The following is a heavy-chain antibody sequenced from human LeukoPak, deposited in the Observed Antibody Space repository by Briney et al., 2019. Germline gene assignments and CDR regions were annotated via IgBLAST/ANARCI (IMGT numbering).Heavy chain of an antibody. CDR3: ATTRGIQYDSSVSPPDY. D-gene: IGHD3-22*01. Sequence: GASVKVSCKVSGYTLTELSMHWVRQAPGKGLEWMGGFDPEDGETIYAQKFQGRVTMTEDTSTDTAYMELSSLRSEDTAVYYYATTRGIQYDSSVSPPDYWGQGTLVTVSS. CDR2: FDPEDGET. CDR1: GYTLTELS. V-gene: IGHV1-24*01. J-gene: IGHJ4*02.